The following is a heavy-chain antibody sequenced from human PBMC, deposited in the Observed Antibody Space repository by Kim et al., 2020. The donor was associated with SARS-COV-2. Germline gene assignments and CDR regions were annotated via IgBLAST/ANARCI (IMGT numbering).Heavy chain of an antibody. V-gene: IGHV4-59*01. Sequence: PSLKNPVTISLDTSKYQFSLKLTSVTAADTAVYYCARETISTVTEYYFDYWGQGTLVTVSS. CDR3: ARETISTVTEYYFDY. D-gene: IGHD4-17*01. J-gene: IGHJ4*02.